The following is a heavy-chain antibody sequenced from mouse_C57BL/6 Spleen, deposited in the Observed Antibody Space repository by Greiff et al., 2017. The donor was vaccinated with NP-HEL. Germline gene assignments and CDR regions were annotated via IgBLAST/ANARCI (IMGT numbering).Heavy chain of an antibody. CDR3: ARRIYSPFDY. CDR2: TYPGDGDT. CDR1: GYAFSSSW. D-gene: IGHD1-1*01. Sequence: VQLQQSGPELVKPGASVKISCKASGYAFSSSWMNWVKQRPGKGLEWIGRTYPGDGDTNYNGKFKGKATLTADKSSSTAYMQLSSLTSEDSAVYFCARRIYSPFDYWGQGTTLTVSS. J-gene: IGHJ2*01. V-gene: IGHV1-82*01.